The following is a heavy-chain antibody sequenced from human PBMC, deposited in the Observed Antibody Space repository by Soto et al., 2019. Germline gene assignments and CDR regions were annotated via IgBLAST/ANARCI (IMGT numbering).Heavy chain of an antibody. CDR2: ISGSGGST. Sequence: EVQLLESGGGLVQPGGSLRLSCAASGFTFSSYAMSWVRQAPGKGLEWVSAISGSGGSTYYADSVKGRFTISRDNSKNTLYLQMNSLRAEDTAVYYCAKGGYCTNGVCCSFDYWGQGTLVTVSS. J-gene: IGHJ4*02. D-gene: IGHD2-8*01. CDR1: GFTFSSYA. CDR3: AKGGYCTNGVCCSFDY. V-gene: IGHV3-23*01.